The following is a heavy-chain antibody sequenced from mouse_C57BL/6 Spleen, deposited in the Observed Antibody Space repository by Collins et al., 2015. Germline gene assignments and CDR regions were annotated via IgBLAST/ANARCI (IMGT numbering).Heavy chain of an antibody. CDR1: GFNIKDYY. CDR2: IDPEDGDT. D-gene: IGHD1-1*01. Sequence: EVQLQQSGAELVRPGASVKLSCTASGFNIKDYYMHWVKQRPEQGLEWIGRIDPEDGDTEYAPKFQGKATMTADTSSNTAYLQLSSLTSEDTAVYYCTHNYYGSSNLYWYFDVWGTGTTVTVSS. V-gene: IGHV14-1*01. CDR3: THNYYGSSNLYWYFDV. J-gene: IGHJ1*03.